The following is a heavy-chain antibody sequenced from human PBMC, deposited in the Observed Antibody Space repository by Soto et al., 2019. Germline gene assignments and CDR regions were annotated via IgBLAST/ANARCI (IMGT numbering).Heavy chain of an antibody. CDR2: MTGSGGDI. CDR3: AKDAVYGDGLWLEGN. Sequence: GGSLRLSCAASGFSFSRYAMMWVRQPPGKGQEWVAGMTGSGGDIRYADPVKGRFTISKDNSKNTLYLQMNSLRAEDTAIYYCAKDAVYGDGLWLEGNWGKGPLVTVSS. CDR1: GFSFSRYA. D-gene: IGHD2-21*02. J-gene: IGHJ4*02. V-gene: IGHV3-23*01.